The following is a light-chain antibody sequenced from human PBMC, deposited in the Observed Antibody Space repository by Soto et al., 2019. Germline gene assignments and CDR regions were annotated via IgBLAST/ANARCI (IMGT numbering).Light chain of an antibody. V-gene: IGLV2-14*01. Sequence: QSALTQPASVSGSPGQSITISCAGTTSDVGGYNYVSWYQQYPGKAPKFMIFEVSNRPSGVSNRFSGSKSGNTASLTISGLQADDEADYYCSSYTSGGTWVFGGGTKLTVL. CDR1: TSDVGGYNY. J-gene: IGLJ3*02. CDR3: SSYTSGGTWV. CDR2: EVS.